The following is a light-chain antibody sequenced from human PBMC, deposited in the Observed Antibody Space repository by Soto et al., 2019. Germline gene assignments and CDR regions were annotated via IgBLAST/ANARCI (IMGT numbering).Light chain of an antibody. CDR1: SSNIGAGYD. J-gene: IGLJ1*01. CDR2: GNS. Sequence: QSVLTQPPSVSGAPGQRDTISCTGSSSNIGAGYDVHWYQQLPGTAPKLLIYGNSNRPSGVPDRFSGSKSGTSASLAITGLQAEDEADYYCQSYDSSLSENVFGTGTKLTVL. V-gene: IGLV1-40*01. CDR3: QSYDSSLSENV.